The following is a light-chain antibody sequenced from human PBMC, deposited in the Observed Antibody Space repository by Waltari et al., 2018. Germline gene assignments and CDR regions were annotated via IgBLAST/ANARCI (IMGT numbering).Light chain of an antibody. CDR3: QKYNSAPLT. J-gene: IGKJ1*01. V-gene: IGKV1-27*01. Sequence: DIQMTQSPSSLSASVGDRVTITCRASQGISNNLAWYQQKPGKVPKLLIYASSTLQSGVPSRFSGGGSATDFTHTISSLQPEDVATYYCQKYNSAPLTFGQGTKVEIK. CDR1: QGISNN. CDR2: ASS.